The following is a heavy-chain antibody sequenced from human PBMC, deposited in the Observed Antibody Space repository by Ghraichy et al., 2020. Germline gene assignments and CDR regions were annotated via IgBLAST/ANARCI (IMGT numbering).Heavy chain of an antibody. Sequence: GGSLRLSCAASGFTLSSFGFHWVRQAPGKGLEWVTSISYDGTGKYYADSVRGRFTISRDNSKNTVYLQMNSLRSEDTAVYYCARDYLDGSRYDGLGDCWGQGTLVTVSS. D-gene: IGHD3-22*01. CDR3: ARDYLDGSRYDGLGDC. CDR1: GFTLSSFG. CDR2: ISYDGTGK. V-gene: IGHV3-30*04. J-gene: IGHJ4*02.